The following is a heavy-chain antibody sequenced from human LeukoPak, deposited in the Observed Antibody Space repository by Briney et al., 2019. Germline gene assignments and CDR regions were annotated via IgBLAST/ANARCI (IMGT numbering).Heavy chain of an antibody. D-gene: IGHD6-19*01. Sequence: SETLSHTCTVSGGSISSYYWSWIRQPPGKGLEWIGYIYYSGSTNYNPSLKSRVTISVDTSKNQFSLKLSSVTAADTAVYYCARRSGRAVAGRRLGAFDIWGQGTMVTVSS. V-gene: IGHV4-59*08. CDR3: ARRSGRAVAGRRLGAFDI. J-gene: IGHJ3*02. CDR2: IYYSGST. CDR1: GGSISSYY.